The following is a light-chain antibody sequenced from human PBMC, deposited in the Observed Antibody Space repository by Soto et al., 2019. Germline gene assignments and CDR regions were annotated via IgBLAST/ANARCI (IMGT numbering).Light chain of an antibody. Sequence: QAVLAEPASVPASPGQSATISCTGTRIEFGAYNFVSWYQQHPGELPKLILYDVNVRPSGVSNRFSGSKSGNAASLTISGLQAEDEADYYCTSWTTSTTMIFGGGTKVTVL. CDR3: TSWTTSTTMI. CDR2: DVN. CDR1: RIEFGAYNF. V-gene: IGLV2-14*03. J-gene: IGLJ2*01.